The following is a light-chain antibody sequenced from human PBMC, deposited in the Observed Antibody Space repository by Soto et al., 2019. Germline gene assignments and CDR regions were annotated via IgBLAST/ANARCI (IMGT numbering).Light chain of an antibody. CDR3: QQYNSYPWT. CDR2: DAS. V-gene: IGKV1-5*01. Sequence: DIQMTQSPSTLSASVGDRVSITCRTSQSITNWLAWYQQKPGKAPKLVIYDASSLESGVPSRVSGSGSGTEFTLTISTLQPDDSATYYCQQYNSYPWTFGQGTKVEIK. CDR1: QSITNW. J-gene: IGKJ1*01.